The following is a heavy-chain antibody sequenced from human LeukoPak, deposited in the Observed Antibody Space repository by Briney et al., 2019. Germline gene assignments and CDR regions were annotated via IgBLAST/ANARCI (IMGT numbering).Heavy chain of an antibody. Sequence: GESLKISCKGSGYSFTRYWIAWVRQMPGKGLEWMGIIYPGDSDTTYSPSFQGQVTISVDRSISTAYLQWSSLKASDSAIYYCTRRELRTVVVATARHAFDVWGQGTMVTVSS. CDR2: IYPGDSDT. D-gene: IGHD2-21*02. CDR1: GYSFTRYW. V-gene: IGHV5-51*01. CDR3: TRRELRTVVVATARHAFDV. J-gene: IGHJ3*01.